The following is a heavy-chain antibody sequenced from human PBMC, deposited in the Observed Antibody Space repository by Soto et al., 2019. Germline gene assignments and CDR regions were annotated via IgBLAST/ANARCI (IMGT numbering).Heavy chain of an antibody. CDR3: ARSPYRSSSRDAFDV. Sequence: GESLKISCKASGYNFVSYWIAWVRHMPGKGLEWMGIIYPDDSDVRYSPSFQGQVTFSADKSLTTAYLQWSSLKASDTAIYYCARSPYRSSSRDAFDVWGQGTLVTVSS. CDR2: IYPDDSDV. J-gene: IGHJ3*01. CDR1: GYNFVSYW. V-gene: IGHV5-51*01. D-gene: IGHD6-6*01.